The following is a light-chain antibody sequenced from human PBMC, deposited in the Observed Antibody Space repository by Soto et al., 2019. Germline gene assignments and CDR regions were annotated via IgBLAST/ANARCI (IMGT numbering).Light chain of an antibody. J-gene: IGKJ1*01. CDR2: PAS. V-gene: IGKV1-12*01. CDR1: QDISDW. Sequence: DIQMTQSPSSVSASVGDRVTITCRASQDISDWLAWYQQKPGQAPKLLIYPASTLQSGVSSRLSGSRSGTDFTLTISSLQPEDFATYFCQQTSSFPRTFGRGTKVEI. CDR3: QQTSSFPRT.